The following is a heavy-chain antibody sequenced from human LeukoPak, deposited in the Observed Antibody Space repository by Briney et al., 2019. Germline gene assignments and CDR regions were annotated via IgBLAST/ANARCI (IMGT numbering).Heavy chain of an antibody. Sequence: SETLSLTCTVSGYSISSGYYWGWIRQPPGKGLEWIGSIYHSGSTYYNPSLKSRVTISVDTSKNQFSLKLSSVTAADTAVYYCARDLLREAGTSYYFDYWGQGTLVTVSS. J-gene: IGHJ4*02. D-gene: IGHD6-19*01. CDR3: ARDLLREAGTSYYFDY. CDR1: GYSISSGYY. V-gene: IGHV4-38-2*02. CDR2: IYHSGST.